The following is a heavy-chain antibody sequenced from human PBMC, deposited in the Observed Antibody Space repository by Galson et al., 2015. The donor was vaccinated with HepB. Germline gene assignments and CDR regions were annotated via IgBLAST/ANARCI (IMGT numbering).Heavy chain of an antibody. Sequence: SLRLSCAASGFTFSSYAMSWVRQAPGKGLEWVSAISGSGGSTYYADSVKGRFTISRDNSKNTLYLQMNSLRAEDTAVYYCAKDSLHYGGNPVGGYWGQGTLGTVSS. J-gene: IGHJ4*02. CDR3: AKDSLHYGGNPVGGY. CDR2: ISGSGGST. V-gene: IGHV3-23*01. D-gene: IGHD4-23*01. CDR1: GFTFSSYA.